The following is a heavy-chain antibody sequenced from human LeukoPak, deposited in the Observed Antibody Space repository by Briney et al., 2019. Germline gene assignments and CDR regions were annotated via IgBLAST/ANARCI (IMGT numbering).Heavy chain of an antibody. J-gene: IGHJ6*03. CDR3: ARDRIIAARPRWHSSYMDA. CDR2: ISGSGGST. Sequence: GGSLRLSCAAPGFTFSSYGMSWVRQAPGKGLEWVSAISGSGGSTYYADSVKGRFTISRDNSKNTLYLQMNSLRAEDTAVYYCARDRIIAARPRWHSSYMDAWGKGTTVTVSS. CDR1: GFTFSSYG. V-gene: IGHV3-23*01. D-gene: IGHD6-6*01.